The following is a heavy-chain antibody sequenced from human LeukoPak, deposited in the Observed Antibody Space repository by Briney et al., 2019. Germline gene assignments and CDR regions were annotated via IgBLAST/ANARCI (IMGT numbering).Heavy chain of an antibody. V-gene: IGHV3-66*04. Sequence: PGGSLRLSCAASGLTVNNNYMTWVRQAPGRGLEWVSVIYAGGTTFYADSVKGRFTISLDTSKNTLYLQMNSLRADDTAVYYCARLGSGWSLDPWGQGTLVTVSS. D-gene: IGHD6-19*01. CDR3: ARLGSGWSLDP. J-gene: IGHJ5*02. CDR1: GLTVNNNY. CDR2: IYAGGTT.